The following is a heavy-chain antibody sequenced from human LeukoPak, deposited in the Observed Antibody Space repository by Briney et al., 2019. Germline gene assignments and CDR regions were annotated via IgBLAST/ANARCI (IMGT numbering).Heavy chain of an antibody. V-gene: IGHV4-59*01. Sequence: SETLSLTCTVSGGSISTDYWSWIRQPPGKGLDWIGYVSFGGGTNYNPSLKSRVITSVDTSKNQFSLNLTSVTAADTAVYYCVRASVESGGAFDIWGQGTMVTVSS. CDR3: VRASVESGGAFDI. D-gene: IGHD2-15*01. J-gene: IGHJ3*02. CDR1: GGSISTDY. CDR2: VSFGGGT.